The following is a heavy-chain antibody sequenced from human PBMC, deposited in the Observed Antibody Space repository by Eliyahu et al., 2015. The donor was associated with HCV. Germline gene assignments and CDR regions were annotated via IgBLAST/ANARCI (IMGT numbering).Heavy chain of an antibody. CDR2: LSSDGSNK. CDR3: ATRVATGTDSYFDY. J-gene: IGHJ4*02. V-gene: IGHV3-30*03. CDR1: GFTFSSYG. Sequence: QVQLVESGGGVVQPGRSLRLSCAASGFTFSSYGMHWVRQAPGKGLEWVAVLSSDGSNKYYADSVKGRFTVSRDNSKNTLDLQMNSLRAEDTALYYCATRVATGTDSYFDYWGQGTLVTVSS. D-gene: IGHD5-12*01.